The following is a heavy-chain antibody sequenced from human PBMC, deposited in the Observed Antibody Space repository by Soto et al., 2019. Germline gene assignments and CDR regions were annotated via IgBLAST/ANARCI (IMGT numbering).Heavy chain of an antibody. CDR2: IYYSGIT. V-gene: IGHV4-59*01. D-gene: IGHD2-21*01. J-gene: IGHJ4*02. CDR1: GGSISSYS. CDR3: TRGGDAYKNDH. Sequence: SETLSLTCTVFGGSISSYSWSWIRQPPGKGLEWVGYIYYSGITNYNPSLKSRVTFQVDTSKNQYSLKLPCVNAADTAVYYCTRGGDAYKNDHWGQGTLVTVSS.